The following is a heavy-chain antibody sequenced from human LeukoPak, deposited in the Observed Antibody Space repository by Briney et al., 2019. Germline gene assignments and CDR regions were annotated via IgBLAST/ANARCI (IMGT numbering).Heavy chain of an antibody. CDR3: VAVAATDLDY. CDR2: ISGSGGRT. Sequence: GGSLRLSCGASGFSISTYDMSWIRQAPGKGLEWVSGISGSGGRTYYTDSVKGRFTIPRDNSKNMMYLQMHSVRDKVTAVYYCVAVAATDLDYWGQGTLVSVSS. CDR1: GFSISTYD. J-gene: IGHJ4*02. D-gene: IGHD6-19*01. V-gene: IGHV3-23*01.